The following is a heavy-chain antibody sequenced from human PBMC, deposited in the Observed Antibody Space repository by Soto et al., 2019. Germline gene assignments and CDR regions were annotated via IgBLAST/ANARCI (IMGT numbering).Heavy chain of an antibody. Sequence: QVQLQESGPGLVRPSQTLSLTCTVSGGSISSGGYYWSWIRQHPGKGLEWIGYIYYSGSTYYNPSLKSRVTISVDTSKNQFSLKLSSVTAADTAVYYCARDIVYDILTGYYNWFDPWAREPWSPSPQ. CDR2: IYYSGST. V-gene: IGHV4-31*03. CDR1: GGSISSGGYY. CDR3: ARDIVYDILTGYYNWFDP. J-gene: IGHJ5*02. D-gene: IGHD3-9*01.